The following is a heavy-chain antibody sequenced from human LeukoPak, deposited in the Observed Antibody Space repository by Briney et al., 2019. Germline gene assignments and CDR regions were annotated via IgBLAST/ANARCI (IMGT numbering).Heavy chain of an antibody. CDR2: ISAYNGNT. CDR1: GYTFTSYG. J-gene: IGHJ4*02. D-gene: IGHD2-2*01. CDR3: ARDLQGDVVVPAAADY. Sequence: ASVKVSCKASGYTFTSYGISWVRQAPGQGLEWMGWISAYNGNTNYAQKLQGRVTMTTDTSTSTAYMELRSLRSDDTAVYYCARDLQGDVVVPAAADYWGQGTLVTVSS. V-gene: IGHV1-18*01.